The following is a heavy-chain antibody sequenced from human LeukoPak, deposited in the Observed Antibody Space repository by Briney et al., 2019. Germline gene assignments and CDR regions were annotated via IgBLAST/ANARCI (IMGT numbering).Heavy chain of an antibody. CDR1: GGSISSSSYY. CDR2: IYYSGST. V-gene: IGHV4-39*01. CDR3: ARLNPLYTSSPFDY. Sequence: PETLSLTCTVSGGSISSSSYYWGWIRQPPGKGLEWIGSIYYSGSTYYNPSLKSRVTISVDTSKNQFSLKLSSVTAADTAVYYCARLNPLYTSSPFDYWGQGTLVTVSS. J-gene: IGHJ4*02. D-gene: IGHD6-13*01.